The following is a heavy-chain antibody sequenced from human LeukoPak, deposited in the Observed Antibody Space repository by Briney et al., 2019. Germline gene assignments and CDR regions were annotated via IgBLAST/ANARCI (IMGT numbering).Heavy chain of an antibody. J-gene: IGHJ4*02. D-gene: IGHD5-24*01. CDR2: IIPIFGTA. Sequence: ASVKVSCKASGGTFSSYAISWVRQAPGQGLEWMGGIIPIFGTANYAQKFQGRVTITADESTSTAYMELSSLRSGDTAVYYCARAERWLPGGYFDYWGQGTLVTVSS. CDR3: ARAERWLPGGYFDY. CDR1: GGTFSSYA. V-gene: IGHV1-69*01.